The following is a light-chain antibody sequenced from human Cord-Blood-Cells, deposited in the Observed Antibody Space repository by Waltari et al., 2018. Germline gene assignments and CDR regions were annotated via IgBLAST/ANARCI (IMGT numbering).Light chain of an antibody. Sequence: AIRITQSPSSLSASTGDRVTITCRASQGISSYLDWYQQKTGKAPKLLIYAASTWQSGVPSRFSGSGSGTDFTLTISCLQSEDFATYYCQQYYSYPYTFGQGTKLEIK. CDR2: AAS. CDR3: QQYYSYPYT. CDR1: QGISSY. J-gene: IGKJ2*01. V-gene: IGKV1-8*01.